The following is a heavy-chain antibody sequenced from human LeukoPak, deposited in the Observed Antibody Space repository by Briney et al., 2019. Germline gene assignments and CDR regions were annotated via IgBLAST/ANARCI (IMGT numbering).Heavy chain of an antibody. Sequence: GGSLRLSCVASGCTFSTYAMHWVRQAPGKGLEWVAVISSDGSNKYYADSVKGRFTISRDSSKNTLYMQMNSLRAEDTALYYCASEGTASPYYCSGGSCYLDYWGQGTLVTVSS. J-gene: IGHJ4*02. CDR1: GCTFSTYA. CDR3: ASEGTASPYYCSGGSCYLDY. D-gene: IGHD2-15*01. V-gene: IGHV3-30*04. CDR2: ISSDGSNK.